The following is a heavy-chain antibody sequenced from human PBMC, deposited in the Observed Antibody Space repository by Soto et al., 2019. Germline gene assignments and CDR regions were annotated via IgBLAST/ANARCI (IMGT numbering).Heavy chain of an antibody. CDR3: TRDRVKIRGGYYHYYGMEV. CDR2: ISSGSSYI. Sequence: DVQLEESGGGLVKPGGSLRLSCVASEFTFSVYSMNWVRQAPGKGLEWVSSISSGSSYIYYADSVKGRFTISRDNDKSSLFLHMNRLRVDDTAVYYCTRDRVKIRGGYYHYYGMEVWGQGTTVTVSS. D-gene: IGHD3-10*01. J-gene: IGHJ6*02. V-gene: IGHV3-21*02. CDR1: EFTFSVYS.